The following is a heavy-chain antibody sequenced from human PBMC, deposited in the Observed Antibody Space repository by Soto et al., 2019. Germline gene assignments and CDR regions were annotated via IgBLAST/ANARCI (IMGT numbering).Heavy chain of an antibody. CDR2: IKSKTDGGTT. J-gene: IGHJ4*02. Sequence: EVQLVESGGGLIKPGGSLRLSCAASGFTFSNAWMNWVRQAPGKGLEWVGSIKSKTDGGTTDYAAPVKGRFTISRDESKNTLYLQMNSLKTEDAAVYYCTTHLWFGDWGQGTLVTVSS. CDR1: GFTFSNAW. D-gene: IGHD3-10*01. CDR3: TTHLWFGD. V-gene: IGHV3-15*07.